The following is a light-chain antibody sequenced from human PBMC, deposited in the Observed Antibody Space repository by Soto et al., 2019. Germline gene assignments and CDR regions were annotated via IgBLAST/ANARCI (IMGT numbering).Light chain of an antibody. Sequence: EIVLTQSPATLSLSPGERVTLSCRASQSVSNSLAWYQQKPGQPPRLLIYDVSNRATGIPARFSGSGSGTDFTLTITSLEPEDFATYYCQQSYSTPLTFGGGTRLEIK. CDR1: QSVSNS. CDR2: DVS. J-gene: IGKJ5*01. V-gene: IGKV3-11*01. CDR3: QQSYSTPLT.